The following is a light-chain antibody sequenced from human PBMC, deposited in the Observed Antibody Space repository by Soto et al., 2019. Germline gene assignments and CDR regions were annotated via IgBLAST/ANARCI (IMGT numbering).Light chain of an antibody. CDR2: DVY. CDR3: SSYTSTNTLAV. V-gene: IGLV2-14*03. J-gene: IGLJ1*01. Sequence: QSVLTQPASVSGSPGQSITISCIGTSSDIGGYNYVSWYQQHPGKAPKLMIYDVYDRPLGVSNRFSGSKSGNTASLTISGLQDEDEADYYCSSYTSTNTLAVFGTGTKVTVL. CDR1: SSDIGGYNY.